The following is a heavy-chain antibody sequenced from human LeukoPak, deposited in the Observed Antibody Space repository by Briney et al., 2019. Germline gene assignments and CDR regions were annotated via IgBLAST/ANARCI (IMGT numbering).Heavy chain of an antibody. V-gene: IGHV3-23*01. Sequence: GGSLRLSCAASGFTFSSYAMSWVRQAPGKGLDWVSVISGSGGSTYYADSVKGRFTISRDNSKNTLYLQMNSLRAEDTAVYYCAKGGDILTGYYNYYYYYYMDVWGKGTTVTVSS. CDR2: ISGSGGST. CDR3: AKGGDILTGYYNYYYYYYMDV. J-gene: IGHJ6*03. D-gene: IGHD3-9*01. CDR1: GFTFSSYA.